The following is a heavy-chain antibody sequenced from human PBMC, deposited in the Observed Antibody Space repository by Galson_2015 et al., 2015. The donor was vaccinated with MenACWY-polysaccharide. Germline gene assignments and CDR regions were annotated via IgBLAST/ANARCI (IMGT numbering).Heavy chain of an antibody. CDR1: GFSFRSYW. D-gene: IGHD1-7*01. J-gene: IGHJ2*01. CDR3: ARDTGVSRTDDWSFDL. CDR2: IKQDGSEE. Sequence: SLRLSCAASGFSFRSYWMSWVRQAPGKGLEWVADIKQDGSEEYYVDSVKGRFAISRDNARNSLYLQMNSLRAEVTAVYFCARDTGVSRTDDWSFDLWGRGSQVTVSS. V-gene: IGHV3-7*01.